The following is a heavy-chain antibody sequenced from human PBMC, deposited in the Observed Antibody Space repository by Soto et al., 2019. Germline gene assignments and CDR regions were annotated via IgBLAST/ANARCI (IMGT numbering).Heavy chain of an antibody. CDR1: GGSISSSNW. D-gene: IGHD1-26*01. CDR2: IFYSGST. Sequence: SETLSLTCAVSGGSISSSNWWSWVRQPPGKGLEWIGEIFYSGSTNYNPSLKSRLTISVDPSKNQFSLRLTSVTAADTAVYYCAREGGGYRFDYWGQGTLVTVSS. V-gene: IGHV4-4*02. CDR3: AREGGGYRFDY. J-gene: IGHJ4*02.